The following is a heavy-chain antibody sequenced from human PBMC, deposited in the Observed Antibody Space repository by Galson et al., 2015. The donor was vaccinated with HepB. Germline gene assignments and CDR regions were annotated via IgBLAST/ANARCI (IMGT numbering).Heavy chain of an antibody. CDR1: GFTFSSYW. J-gene: IGHJ3*02. D-gene: IGHD3-10*01. Sequence: SLRLSCAASGFTFSSYWMHWVRQAPGKGLVWVSRINSDGSSTSYADSVKGRFTISRDNAKNTLYLQMNSLRAEDTAVYYCARDTPNYYGSGAHAFDIWGQGTMVTVSS. CDR3: ARDTPNYYGSGAHAFDI. CDR2: INSDGSST. V-gene: IGHV3-74*01.